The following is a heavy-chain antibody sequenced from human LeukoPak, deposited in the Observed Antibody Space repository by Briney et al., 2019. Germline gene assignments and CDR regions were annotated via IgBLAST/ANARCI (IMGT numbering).Heavy chain of an antibody. D-gene: IGHD3-3*01. Sequence: GGSLRLSCAASGFTFDDYGMSWVRQAPGKGLEWVSGINWNGGSTGYADSVKGRFTISRDNAKNSLYLQMNSLRAEDTALYYCARTRGSGYYLFAFDIWGQGTMVTISS. CDR1: GFTFDDYG. J-gene: IGHJ3*02. V-gene: IGHV3-20*04. CDR3: ARTRGSGYYLFAFDI. CDR2: INWNGGST.